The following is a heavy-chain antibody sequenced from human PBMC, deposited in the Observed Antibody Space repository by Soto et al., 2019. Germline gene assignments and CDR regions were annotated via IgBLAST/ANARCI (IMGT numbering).Heavy chain of an antibody. J-gene: IGHJ5*02. CDR3: ARSVFP. CDR1: GGSISSGGYY. CDR2: IYYSGST. Sequence: QVQLQESGPGLVKPSQTLSLTCTVSGGSISSGGYYWTWIRQHPGKGLEWIGYIYYSGSTYYNPSPXGXVTLSMDPSKNQFSLKLSSVTAAATAVYYCARSVFPWGQGTLVTVSS. V-gene: IGHV4-31*03.